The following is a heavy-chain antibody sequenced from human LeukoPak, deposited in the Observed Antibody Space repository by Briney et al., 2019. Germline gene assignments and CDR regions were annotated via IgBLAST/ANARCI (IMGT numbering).Heavy chain of an antibody. CDR3: ARRPRNSGSYDGPSGLDY. CDR2: VNHSGST. CDR1: GESFSGYY. V-gene: IGHV4-34*01. D-gene: IGHD1-26*01. Sequence: SETLSLTCAVYGESFSGYYWSWIRQPPGKGLEWIGEVNHSGSTNYNPSLKSRVSISVDTSKNQFSLNLSSVTAADTAMYYCARRPRNSGSYDGPSGLDYWGQGTLVTVSS. J-gene: IGHJ4*02.